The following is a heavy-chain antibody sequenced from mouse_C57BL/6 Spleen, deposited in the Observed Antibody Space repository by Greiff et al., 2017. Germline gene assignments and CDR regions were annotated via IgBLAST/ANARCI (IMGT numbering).Heavy chain of an antibody. CDR3: TRDRGFDY. CDR1: GFTFSSYA. Sequence: EVMLVESGEGLVKPGGSLKLSCAASGFTFSSYAMPWVRQTPEKRLEWVGYISSGGDYTYYANTVKGRITIAKDNARNTLYLQMSSLKSEDTAMYYCTRDRGFDYWGQGTTLTVSS. CDR2: ISSGGDYT. V-gene: IGHV5-9-1*02. J-gene: IGHJ2*01.